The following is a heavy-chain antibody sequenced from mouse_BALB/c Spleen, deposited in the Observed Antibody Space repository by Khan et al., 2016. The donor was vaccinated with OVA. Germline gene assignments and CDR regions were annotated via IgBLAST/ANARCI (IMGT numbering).Heavy chain of an antibody. D-gene: IGHD2-10*01. CDR1: GFSLTNYG. CDR3: ARQPYYHYYIMDY. Sequence: QVQLKESGPGLVAPSQSLSITCTISGFSLTNYGVHWVRQSPGKGLEWLVVIWSDGSTTYNSALKSRLSISKDNSKSQVFLKMNSLQSDDTAMYYCARQPYYHYYIMDYWGQGTSVTVSS. CDR2: IWSDGST. V-gene: IGHV2-6-1*01. J-gene: IGHJ4*01.